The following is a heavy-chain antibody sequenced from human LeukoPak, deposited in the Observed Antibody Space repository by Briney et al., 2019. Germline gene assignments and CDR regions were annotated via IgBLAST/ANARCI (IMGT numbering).Heavy chain of an antibody. J-gene: IGHJ4*02. D-gene: IGHD5-24*01. Sequence: PSETLSLTCTVSGYSISSGYYWGWIRPPPGKGLEWIGSIYHSGSTYYNPSLKSRVTISVDTFKNQFSLKLSSVTAADTAVYYCARERVGDGYNFNYWGQGTLVTVSS. CDR2: IYHSGST. V-gene: IGHV4-38-2*02. CDR3: ARERVGDGYNFNY. CDR1: GYSISSGYY.